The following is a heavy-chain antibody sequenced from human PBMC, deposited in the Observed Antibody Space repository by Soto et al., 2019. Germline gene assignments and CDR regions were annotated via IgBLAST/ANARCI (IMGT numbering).Heavy chain of an antibody. J-gene: IGHJ1*01. CDR1: GFSFSSYW. D-gene: IGHD2-2*01. CDR2: INSDGSSA. CDR3: AKGVPAATRYFQH. V-gene: IGHV3-74*01. Sequence: VQLVESGGGLVQPGGSLRLSCAASGFSFSSYWMHWVRHAPGKGLVWVSRINSDGSSATYADSVKGRFTISRDNGKNTMHLQMNRLPPEDTAVYYCAKGVPAATRYFQHWGQGTLVTVSS.